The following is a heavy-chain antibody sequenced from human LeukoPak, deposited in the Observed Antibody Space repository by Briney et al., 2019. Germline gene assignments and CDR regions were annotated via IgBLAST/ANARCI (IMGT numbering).Heavy chain of an antibody. CDR2: ISGYNGNT. CDR1: GYSFTSHG. D-gene: IGHD4-17*01. Sequence: ASVKVSCKTSGYSFTSHGISWVRQAPGQGLEWMGWISGYNGNTNYAQKFQGRVTMTTDASTRTAHMEVRGLRSDDTAVYYGARGGWTTGMDYWGQGTLVTVSS. V-gene: IGHV1-18*01. CDR3: ARGGWTTGMDY. J-gene: IGHJ4*02.